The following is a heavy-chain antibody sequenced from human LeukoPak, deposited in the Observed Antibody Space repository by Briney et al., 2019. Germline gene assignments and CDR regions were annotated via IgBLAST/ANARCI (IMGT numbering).Heavy chain of an antibody. J-gene: IGHJ6*02. CDR3: ARYSGYERLGSYYYYQGMDG. Sequence: GSLRLSCAASGFTFSDYYMSWIRQAPGKGLEWIGEINHSGSTNYNPSLKSRVTISVDTSKNQFSLKLSSVTAADTAVYYCARYSGYERLGSYYYYQGMDGWGQGTTVTVSS. CDR1: GFTFSDYY. V-gene: IGHV4-34*01. CDR2: INHSGST. D-gene: IGHD5-12*01.